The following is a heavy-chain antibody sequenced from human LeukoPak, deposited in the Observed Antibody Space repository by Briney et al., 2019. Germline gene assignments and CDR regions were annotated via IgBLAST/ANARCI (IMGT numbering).Heavy chain of an antibody. CDR3: ARVRDSRMHRWGFPDY. J-gene: IGHJ4*02. V-gene: IGHV3-21*01. D-gene: IGHD5-24*01. CDR2: ISNSNNYI. Sequence: GGSLRLSCAASGFTFRSYSMNWVRQAPGKGLEWVSSISNSNNYIYYADSIKGRFTISRDNAKNSLYLQMNSLRDEDTAVYYCARVRDSRMHRWGFPDYWGQGTLVTVSS. CDR1: GFTFRSYS.